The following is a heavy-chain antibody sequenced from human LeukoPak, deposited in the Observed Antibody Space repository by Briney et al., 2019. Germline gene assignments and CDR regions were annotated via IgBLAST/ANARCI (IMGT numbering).Heavy chain of an antibody. V-gene: IGHV4/OR15-8*01. Sequence: SETLSLTCGVSGGSISNTNWWTWFRQPPGKGLEWIGEVNLQGSTNYNPSLKSRVAISVDKSENHISLKLTSVTAADTAVYYCARSGEPYRAWFDPWGQGTLVTVSS. CDR3: ARSGEPYRAWFDP. D-gene: IGHD3-16*01. CDR1: GGSISNTNW. CDR2: VNLQGST. J-gene: IGHJ5*02.